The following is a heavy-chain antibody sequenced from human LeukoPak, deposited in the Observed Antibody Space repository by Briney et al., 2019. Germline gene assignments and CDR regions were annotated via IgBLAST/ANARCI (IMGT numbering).Heavy chain of an antibody. CDR3: ARGLDGAKDRKRFDY. CDR2: ISSSGSTI. CDR1: RFTFSSYE. V-gene: IGHV3-48*03. Sequence: GRSPRLSCAASRFTFSSYEMNWVRQAPGKGLEWVSYISSSGSTIYYADSVKGRFTISRDNAKNSLYLQMNSLRAEDTAVYYCARGLDGAKDRKRFDYWGQGTLVTVSS. J-gene: IGHJ4*02. D-gene: IGHD5-24*01.